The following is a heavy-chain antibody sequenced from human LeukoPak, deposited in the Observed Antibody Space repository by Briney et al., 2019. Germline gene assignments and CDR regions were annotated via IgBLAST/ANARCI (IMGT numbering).Heavy chain of an antibody. Sequence: ASVKVSCKEFGYTFTSYYMHWVRQAPGQGLEWMGIISPSDGSTKYAQKFQGRVIMTRDTATSTVYMELSSLTSEDTAVYYCARDSAKGYCNSPSCSNFFDPWGQGTLVTVSS. V-gene: IGHV1-46*01. CDR1: GYTFTSYY. CDR3: ARDSAKGYCNSPSCSNFFDP. CDR2: ISPSDGST. D-gene: IGHD2-2*01. J-gene: IGHJ5*02.